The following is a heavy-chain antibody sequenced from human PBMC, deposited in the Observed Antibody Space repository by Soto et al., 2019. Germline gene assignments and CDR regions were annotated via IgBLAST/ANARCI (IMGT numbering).Heavy chain of an antibody. Sequence: SETLSLTCAVYGGSFSGYYWSWIRQPPGKGLEWIGEINHSGSTNYNPSLKSRVTISVDTSKNQFSLKLSSVTAADTAVYYCARRRITMVRGVISHFDYWGQGTLVTVSS. V-gene: IGHV4-34*01. J-gene: IGHJ4*02. CDR1: GGSFSGYY. CDR2: INHSGST. D-gene: IGHD3-10*01. CDR3: ARRRITMVRGVISHFDY.